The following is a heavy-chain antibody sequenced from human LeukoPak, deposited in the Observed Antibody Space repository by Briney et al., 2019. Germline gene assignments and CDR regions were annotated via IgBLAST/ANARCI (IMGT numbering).Heavy chain of an antibody. V-gene: IGHV7-4-1*02. J-gene: IGHJ5*02. D-gene: IGHD3-10*01. CDR2: INTNTGNP. CDR3: ARALPPGASGSYPTSP. Sequence: ASVRVSCKASGYTFTTYAMNWVRQAPGQGLEWMGWINTNTGNPTYAQGFTGRFVFSLDTSVSTAYLQISSLKAEDTAVYYCARALPPGASGSYPTSPWGQGTLVTVSS. CDR1: GYTFTTYA.